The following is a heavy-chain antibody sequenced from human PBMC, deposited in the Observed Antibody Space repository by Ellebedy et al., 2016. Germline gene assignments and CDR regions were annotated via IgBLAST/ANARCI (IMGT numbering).Heavy chain of an antibody. CDR1: GDSISSTIYY. J-gene: IGHJ4*02. Sequence: SETLSLTXTVSGDSISSTIYYWNWIRQLPGKGLEWIGYIYYSGSTYYNPSLKSRGSISIDTSKSQFSLELTSVTAADTAVYYCASLTIPGGSDFWGQGALVTVSS. V-gene: IGHV4-31*03. CDR3: ASLTIPGGSDF. CDR2: IYYSGST. D-gene: IGHD3-16*01.